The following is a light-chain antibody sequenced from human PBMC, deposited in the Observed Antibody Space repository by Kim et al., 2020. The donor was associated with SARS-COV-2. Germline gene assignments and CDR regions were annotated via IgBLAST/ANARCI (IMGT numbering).Light chain of an antibody. CDR3: QQYKNWPPYT. CDR1: QSISSN. J-gene: IGKJ2*01. CDR2: GAS. Sequence: VSAGGSITLSCRASQSISSNLAWYQQKPGQTPRLLIYGASNRATGIPARFSGSGSGTEFTLTISSLESEDFAVYYCQQYKNWPPYTFGQGTKLEI. V-gene: IGKV3-15*01.